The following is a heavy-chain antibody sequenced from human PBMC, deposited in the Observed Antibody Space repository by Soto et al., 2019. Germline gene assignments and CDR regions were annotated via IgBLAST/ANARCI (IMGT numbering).Heavy chain of an antibody. D-gene: IGHD6-19*01. V-gene: IGHV3-21*01. CDR3: ARDTYYRQDGKKQWLVERYYYGMDV. J-gene: IGHJ6*02. CDR1: GFTFSSYS. CDR2: ISSSSSYI. Sequence: EVQLVESGGGLVKPGGSLRLSCAASGFTFSSYSMNWVRQAPGKGLEWVSSISSSSSYIYYADSVKGRFTISRDNAKNSLYLQMNSLRAEDTAVYYCARDTYYRQDGKKQWLVERYYYGMDVWGQGTTVTVSS.